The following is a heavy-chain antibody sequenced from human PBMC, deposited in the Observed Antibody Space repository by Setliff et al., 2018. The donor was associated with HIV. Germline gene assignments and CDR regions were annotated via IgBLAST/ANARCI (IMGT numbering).Heavy chain of an antibody. Sequence: SETLSLTCAVSGGSISSGGYSWSWIRQPPGKGLEWIGYIYHSGSTYYNPSLKSRVTISIDRSMNQFSLKLSSVTAADTAVYYCARSTYYYGSGKGSGWFDLWGQGTLVTVSS. V-gene: IGHV4-30-2*01. J-gene: IGHJ5*02. CDR3: ARSTYYYGSGKGSGWFDL. D-gene: IGHD3-10*01. CDR1: GGSISSGGYS. CDR2: IYHSGST.